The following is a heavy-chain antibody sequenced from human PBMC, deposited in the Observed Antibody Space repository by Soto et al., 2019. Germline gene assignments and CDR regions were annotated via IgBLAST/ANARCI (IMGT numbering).Heavy chain of an antibody. CDR2: IKQDGSEK. D-gene: IGHD3-9*01. V-gene: IGHV3-7*05. CDR3: AGGTGWLSDS. CDR1: GFNFNTYW. J-gene: IGHJ4*02. Sequence: EAHLVESGGGLVQPGGSLRLSCAASGFNFNTYWMSWVRQAPGKGLEWVAIIKQDGSEKLYVDSLEGRFTISRDNAKKSLYLQMDGLGVDDTAVYYCAGGTGWLSDSWGQGTLVIVSS.